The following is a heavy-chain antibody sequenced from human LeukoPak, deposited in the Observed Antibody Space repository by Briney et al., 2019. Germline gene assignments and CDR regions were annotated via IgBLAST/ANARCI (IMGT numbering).Heavy chain of an antibody. CDR2: LSGGGGST. V-gene: IGHV3-23*01. D-gene: IGHD3-9*01. Sequence: GGSLRLSCAASGFTFSSFAMSWVRQAPGKGLEWVSALSGGGGSTFYADSVKGRFTISRDNSKNTLYLQMNSLRAEDTAVYYCAKGDRILTGYYNWFDSWGQGTLVTVSS. J-gene: IGHJ5*01. CDR3: AKGDRILTGYYNWFDS. CDR1: GFTFSSFA.